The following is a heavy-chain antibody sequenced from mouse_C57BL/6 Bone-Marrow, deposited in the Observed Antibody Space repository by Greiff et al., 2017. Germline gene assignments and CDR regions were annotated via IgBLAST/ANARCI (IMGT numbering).Heavy chain of an antibody. CDR3: ARMVYYYGSSSDYAMDY. CDR2: INPYNGGT. CDR1: GYTFTDYY. V-gene: IGHV1-19*01. D-gene: IGHD1-1*01. J-gene: IGHJ4*01. Sequence: EVQLQQSGPVLVKPGASVKMSCKASGYTFTDYYMNWVKQSHGKSLEWIGVINPYNGGTSYNQKFKGKATLTVDKSSSTAYMELNSLTSEDSAVYYCARMVYYYGSSSDYAMDYWGQGTSVTVSS.